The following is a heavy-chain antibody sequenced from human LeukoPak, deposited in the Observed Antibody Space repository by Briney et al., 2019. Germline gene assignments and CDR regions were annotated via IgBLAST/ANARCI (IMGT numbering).Heavy chain of an antibody. V-gene: IGHV3-23*01. D-gene: IGHD1-26*01. J-gene: IGHJ4*02. CDR3: ARGSSGRYFEFINK. CDR1: GFTLSSYA. CDR2: ISVSGNT. Sequence: GGSLRLACAASGFTLSSYAMSWVRQGPGKGLEWVSAISVSGNTYHADSVKGRFTISRDSSKNTLYLQMNSLRAEDAAVYYCARGSSGRYFEFINKWGQGTLVTVSS.